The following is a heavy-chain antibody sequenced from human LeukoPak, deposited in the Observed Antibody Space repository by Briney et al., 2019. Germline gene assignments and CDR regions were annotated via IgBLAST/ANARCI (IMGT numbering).Heavy chain of an antibody. J-gene: IGHJ4*02. Sequence: ASPKVSCKASGYTFTSSGISWVRQAPGQGLEWMGWINSYYGNTKYAQKLQGRVTMTTDTSTSTDYMALRSLRSDDTAVYYCARGSSGWLARDYWGQGTLVT. D-gene: IGHD6-19*01. CDR1: GYTFTSSG. CDR3: ARGSSGWLARDY. CDR2: INSYYGNT. V-gene: IGHV1-18*01.